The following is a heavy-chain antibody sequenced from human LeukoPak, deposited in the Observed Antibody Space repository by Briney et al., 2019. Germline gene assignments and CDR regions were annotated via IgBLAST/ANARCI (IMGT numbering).Heavy chain of an antibody. CDR2: INPNSGGT. J-gene: IGHJ5*02. CDR1: GYTFTGYY. Sequence: ASVKVSCKASGYTFTGYYMHWVRQAPGQGLEWMGWINPNSGGTNYAQKFQGRVTMTRDTSISTAYMELSRLRSDDTAVYYCAKDPEKGLAVARLEHWGQGTLVTVSS. V-gene: IGHV1-2*02. D-gene: IGHD6-19*01. CDR3: AKDPEKGLAVARLEH.